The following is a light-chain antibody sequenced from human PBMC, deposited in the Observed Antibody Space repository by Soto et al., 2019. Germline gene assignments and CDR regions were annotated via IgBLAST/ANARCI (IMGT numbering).Light chain of an antibody. CDR3: QPYGSLPLT. J-gene: IGKJ5*01. Sequence: EIVLTQSPGTLSLSPGERATLSCRASQSVSSSYLAWYQQKPGQAPRLLIYGASSRATGIPDRFSGSGSGTDFPLTISRLGPEDFAVYYCQPYGSLPLTFGQGTRLEIK. CDR1: QSVSSSY. V-gene: IGKV3-20*01. CDR2: GAS.